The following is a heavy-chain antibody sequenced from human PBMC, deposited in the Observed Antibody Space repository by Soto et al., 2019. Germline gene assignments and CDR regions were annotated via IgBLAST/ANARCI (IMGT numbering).Heavy chain of an antibody. D-gene: IGHD5-12*01. CDR3: ARNRGYDGLGY. CDR2: IYYGGSA. J-gene: IGHJ4*02. CDR1: GGSMSSYY. Sequence: SETLSLTCIVSGGSMSSYYWSWIRQPPGKGLEWIGFIYYGGSATYNPSLKSRVTISVDTSGNQFSLNLNSVSAADTAVYYCARNRGYDGLGYWGPGTLVTVSS. V-gene: IGHV4-59*08.